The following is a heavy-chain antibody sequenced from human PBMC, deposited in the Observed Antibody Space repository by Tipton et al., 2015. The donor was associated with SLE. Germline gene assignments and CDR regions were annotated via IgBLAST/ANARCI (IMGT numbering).Heavy chain of an antibody. CDR3: ARVGFLESLTKIDWFFDL. Sequence: TLSLTCTVSGGSMSNYYWNWIRQAPGKGLEWIGRVYTSGFADYSASLNSRVTISIDTSSNQFFLRLHSVTAADTAVYYCARVGFLESLTKIDWFFDLWGPGTLVTVSS. CDR1: GGSMSNYY. J-gene: IGHJ2*01. CDR2: VYTSGFA. V-gene: IGHV4-4*08. D-gene: IGHD3-3*01.